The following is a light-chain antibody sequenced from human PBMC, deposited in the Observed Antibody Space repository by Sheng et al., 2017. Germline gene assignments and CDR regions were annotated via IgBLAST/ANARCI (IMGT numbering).Light chain of an antibody. J-gene: IGLJ2*01. V-gene: IGLV3-19*01. CDR1: SLTTYF. CDR2: GKN. CDR3: TSRDTDSNSVI. Sequence: SSELTQGPDVSVALGQTVRITCQGDSLTTYFSNWYQQKPGQAPVLVVSGKNNRPSGIPDRFSGSSSGSTASLTITGAQAEDEADYYCTSRDTDSNSVIFGGGTKLTVL.